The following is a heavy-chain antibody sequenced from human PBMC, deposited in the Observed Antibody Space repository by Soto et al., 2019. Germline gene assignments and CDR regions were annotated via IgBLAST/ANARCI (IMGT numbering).Heavy chain of an antibody. CDR1: GYIFTSYW. V-gene: IGHV5-51*01. CDR2: IYPGDSDT. Sequence: GESLKISCKASGYIFTSYWIGWVRQMPGKGLEWMGIIYPGDSDTRYSPSFQGQVTISADKSINSAYLQWSNLKASDTAIYYCARQRGSYPSYYDLYVWGQGTTVTVSS. J-gene: IGHJ6*02. CDR3: ARQRGSYPSYYDLYV. D-gene: IGHD1-26*01.